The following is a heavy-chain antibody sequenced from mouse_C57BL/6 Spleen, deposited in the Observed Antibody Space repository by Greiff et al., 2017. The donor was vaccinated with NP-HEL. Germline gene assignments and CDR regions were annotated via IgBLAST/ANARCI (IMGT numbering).Heavy chain of an antibody. CDR2: IWSGGST. J-gene: IGHJ3*01. CDR3: ARNEGYDGAWFAY. Sequence: VQVVESGPGLVQPSQCLSITCTVSGFSLTSYGVHWVRQSPGKGLEWLGVIWSGGSTDYNAAFISRLSISKDNSKSQVFFKMNSLQADDTAIYYCARNEGYDGAWFAYWGQGTLVTVSA. V-gene: IGHV2-2*01. D-gene: IGHD2-2*01. CDR1: GFSLTSYG.